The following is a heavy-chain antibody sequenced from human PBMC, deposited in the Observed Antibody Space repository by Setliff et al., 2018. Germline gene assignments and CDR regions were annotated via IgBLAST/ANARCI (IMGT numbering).Heavy chain of an antibody. Sequence: PGGSLRLSCAASGFTFSSYWVSWVRQAPGKGLEWVANIKQDGREKYYVDSVKGRFTISRDNAKNSLYLQMNSLRAEDTSVYYCARDGGEYWGQGTLVTVSS. D-gene: IGHD3-16*01. J-gene: IGHJ4*02. CDR1: GFTFSSYW. V-gene: IGHV3-7*01. CDR3: ARDGGEY. CDR2: IKQDGREK.